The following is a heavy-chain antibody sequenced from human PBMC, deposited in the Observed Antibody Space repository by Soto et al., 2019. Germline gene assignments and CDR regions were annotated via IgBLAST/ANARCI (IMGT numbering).Heavy chain of an antibody. V-gene: IGHV1-8*01. D-gene: IGHD4-17*01. CDR2: IKPYNGNS. CDR1: GYTFTSYD. CDR3: ASGLCAAGTCYGVNVDV. J-gene: IGHJ3*01. Sequence: QVQLVQSGAEVKKPGASVKISCKTSGYTFTSYDISWLRQATGQGPEWMGWIKPYNGNSGFAEKLQGRTTLAGNTSITTVYMEMTSLTSKDTAVYYCASGLCAAGTCYGVNVDVWGQGPRVTVT.